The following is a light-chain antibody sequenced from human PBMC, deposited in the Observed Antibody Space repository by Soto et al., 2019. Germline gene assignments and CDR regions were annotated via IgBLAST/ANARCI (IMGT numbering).Light chain of an antibody. Sequence: DIQMTKSPSTLPASVGDRVTITCRASQSISTWLAWYQQKPGKVPTLLIYDASSLESGVPSRFSGSGSGTEFTLTISSLQTDDFATYYCQQYSIYSTFGQGTKVEIK. V-gene: IGKV1-5*01. CDR3: QQYSIYST. CDR2: DAS. CDR1: QSISTW. J-gene: IGKJ1*01.